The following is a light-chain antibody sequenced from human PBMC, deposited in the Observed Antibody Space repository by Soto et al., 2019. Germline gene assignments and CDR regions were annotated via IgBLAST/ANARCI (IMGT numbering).Light chain of an antibody. V-gene: IGKV3-15*01. J-gene: IGKJ1*01. CDR1: QSVSSN. CDR3: QQYNNWPRT. CDR2: GAS. Sequence: EIVMAQSPATLSVSPGERATLSCRASQSVSSNLAWYKQKPGQAPRILIYGASTRATGIPARFSGSGSGTEFTLTINSLQSEDFAVYYCQQYNNWPRTFGQGNKVDIK.